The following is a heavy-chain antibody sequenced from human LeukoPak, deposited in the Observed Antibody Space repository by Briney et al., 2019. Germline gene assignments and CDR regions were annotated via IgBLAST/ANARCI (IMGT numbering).Heavy chain of an antibody. J-gene: IGHJ4*02. CDR2: ISGSGGST. Sequence: QPGGSLRLSCAASGFTFSSYAMSWVRQAPGKGLEWVSAISGSGGSTYYADSVKGRFTISRDNSKNTLYLQMNSLRAEDTAVYYCAKLEYKKRDYGEARTPQYFDYWGQGTLVTVSS. D-gene: IGHD4-17*01. CDR1: GFTFSSYA. V-gene: IGHV3-23*01. CDR3: AKLEYKKRDYGEARTPQYFDY.